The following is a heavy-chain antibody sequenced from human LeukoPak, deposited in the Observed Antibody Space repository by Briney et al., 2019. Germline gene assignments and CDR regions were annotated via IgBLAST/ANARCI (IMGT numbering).Heavy chain of an antibody. V-gene: IGHV3-53*01. D-gene: IGHD5-18*01. J-gene: IGHJ4*02. CDR2: IYSGGST. CDR1: GFTVSSNY. CDR3: TTDQRGYSYGKN. Sequence: PGGSLRLSCAASGFTVSSNYMSWVRQAPGKGLEWVSVIYSGGSTYYADSVKGRFTISRDDSKNTLYLQMNSLKTEDTAVYYCTTDQRGYSYGKNWGQGTLVTVSS.